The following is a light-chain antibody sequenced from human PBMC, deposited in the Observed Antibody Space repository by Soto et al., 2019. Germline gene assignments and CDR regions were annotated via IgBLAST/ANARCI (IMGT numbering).Light chain of an antibody. CDR1: QGIGNS. CDR2: TAS. CDR3: QKYDSVPWS. Sequence: DIQMTQSPSSLSASVGDRVTITCRASQGIGNSLDWYQQKPGKVPKVLIYTASTLHSGVPSRFSGSGSGTDFTLTINSLQPEDVATYFCQKYDSVPWSFGQGTRVEI. J-gene: IGKJ1*01. V-gene: IGKV1-27*01.